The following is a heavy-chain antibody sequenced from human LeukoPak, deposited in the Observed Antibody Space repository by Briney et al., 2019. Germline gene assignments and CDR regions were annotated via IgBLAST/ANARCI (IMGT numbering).Heavy chain of an antibody. CDR3: ARVGDGLNDAFDI. CDR1: GYTFTGYF. V-gene: IGHV1-2*06. J-gene: IGHJ3*02. CDR2: INPNTGGT. Sequence: ASVKVSCKASGYTFTGYFMNWVRQAPGQGLEWLGRINPNTGGTNYAQNFQGRVTVTRDTSSSTAYMELSRLRSDDTAVYYCARVGDGLNDAFDIWGQGTMVTVSS. D-gene: IGHD5-24*01.